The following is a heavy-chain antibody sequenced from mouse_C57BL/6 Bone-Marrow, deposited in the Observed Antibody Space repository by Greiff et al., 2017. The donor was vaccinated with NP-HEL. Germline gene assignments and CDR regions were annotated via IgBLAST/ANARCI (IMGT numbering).Heavy chain of an antibody. CDR1: GFNIKNTY. CDR3: AQRVGYGYDDYAMDY. CDR2: IDPANGNT. J-gene: IGHJ4*01. D-gene: IGHD2-2*01. Sequence: EVQLVESVAELVRPGASVKLSCTASGFNIKNTYMHWVKQRPEQGLEWIGRIDPANGNTKYAPKFQGKATITADTSSNTAYLQLSSLTSEDTAIYYCAQRVGYGYDDYAMDYWGQGTSVTVSS. V-gene: IGHV14-3*01.